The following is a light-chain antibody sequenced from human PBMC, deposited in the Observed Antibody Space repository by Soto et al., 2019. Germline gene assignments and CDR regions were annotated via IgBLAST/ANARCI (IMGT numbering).Light chain of an antibody. CDR2: DAY. CDR3: HQYASSFGT. V-gene: IGKV3-20*01. CDR1: PSVGHMF. Sequence: EIVMTQSPATLSVSPGERATLSCRASPSVGHMFLAWFQQKPGQAPRLLIFDAYRRATGIPDRFSGSGSGTNFALTISRLEPEDFALYYCHQYASSFGTFGQGTKVDIK. J-gene: IGKJ1*01.